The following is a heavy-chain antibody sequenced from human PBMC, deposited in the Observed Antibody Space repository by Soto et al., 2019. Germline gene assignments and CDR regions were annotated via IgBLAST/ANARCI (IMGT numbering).Heavy chain of an antibody. CDR3: ARHVGDYYDFWSGYTKPPDYYGMDV. J-gene: IGHJ6*02. D-gene: IGHD3-3*01. CDR2: IYPGDSDT. Sequence: PGESLKISCKGSGYSFTSYWIGWVRQMPGKGLEWMGIIYPGDSDTRYSPSFQGQVTISADKSISTAYLQWSSLKASDTAMYYCARHVGDYYDFWSGYTKPPDYYGMDVWGQGTTVTVSS. CDR1: GYSFTSYW. V-gene: IGHV5-51*01.